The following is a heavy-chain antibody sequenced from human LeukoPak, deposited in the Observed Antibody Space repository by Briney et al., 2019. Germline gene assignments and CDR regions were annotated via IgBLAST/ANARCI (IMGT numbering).Heavy chain of an antibody. Sequence: GGSLRLSCAASGLTFSSYAMTWVRQAPGKGLEWVSSISDSGGRTYYADSVKGRCTISRDNSQNTLYLQMNSLQPDDTAVYYCAKERVRGVSYFDFWGQGSLVIVSS. J-gene: IGHJ4*02. V-gene: IGHV3-23*01. CDR3: AKERVRGVSYFDF. CDR1: GLTFSSYA. D-gene: IGHD3-10*01. CDR2: ISDSGGRT.